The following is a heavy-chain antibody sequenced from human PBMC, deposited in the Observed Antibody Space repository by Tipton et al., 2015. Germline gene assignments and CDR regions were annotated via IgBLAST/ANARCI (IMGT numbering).Heavy chain of an antibody. J-gene: IGHJ4*02. CDR1: GQSFFNYY. V-gene: IGHV4-34*09. Sequence: TLSLTCDGYGQSFFNYYWTWIRQPPGKGLEWIGEFSGNGNTHYNPSLKSRVTMSVDTSKNQFSLKLDSVTAADTAVYYRARGGSGWAFDYWRQGTLVGVAS. CDR3: ARGGSGWAFDY. CDR2: FSGNGNT. D-gene: IGHD6-19*01.